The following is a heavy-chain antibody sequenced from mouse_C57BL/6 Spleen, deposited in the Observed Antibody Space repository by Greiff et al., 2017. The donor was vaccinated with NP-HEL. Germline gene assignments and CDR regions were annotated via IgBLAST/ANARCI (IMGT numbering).Heavy chain of an antibody. CDR1: GFTFSDYG. CDR3: ARRAFYGFDY. J-gene: IGHJ2*01. Sequence: EVKLVESGGGLVKPGGSLKLSCAASGFTFSDYGMHWVRQAPEKGLEWVAYISSGSSTIYYADTVKGRFTISRDNAKNTLFLQMTSLRSEDTAMCYCARRAFYGFDYWGQGTTLTVSS. V-gene: IGHV5-17*01. D-gene: IGHD1-1*01. CDR2: ISSGSSTI.